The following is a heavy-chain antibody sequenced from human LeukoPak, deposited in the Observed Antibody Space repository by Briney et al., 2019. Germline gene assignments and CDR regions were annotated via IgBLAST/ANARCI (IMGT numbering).Heavy chain of an antibody. CDR3: ARDRESHYYDSSGYRPMEGFDP. V-gene: IGHV3-48*01. CDR2: ISSSSSTI. D-gene: IGHD3-22*01. J-gene: IGHJ5*02. Sequence: SGGSLRLSCAASGFTFSSYSMNWVRQAPGKGLEWVSYISSSSSTIYYADSVKGRFTISRDNAKNSLYLQMNSLRAEDTAVYYCARDRESHYYDSSGYRPMEGFDPWGQGTLVTVSS. CDR1: GFTFSSYS.